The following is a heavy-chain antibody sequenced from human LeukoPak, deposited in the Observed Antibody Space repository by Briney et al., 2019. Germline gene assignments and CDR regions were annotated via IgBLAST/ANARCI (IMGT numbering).Heavy chain of an antibody. CDR1: GGSFSGYY. CDR3: ARGGWLLWFGELSGWFDP. CDR2: INHSGST. Sequence: PSETLSLTCAVYGGSFSGYYWSWIRQPPGKGLEWIGEINHSGSTNYNPSLKSRVTISVDTSKNQYSLKLSSVTAADTAVYYCARGGWLLWFGELSGWFDPWGQGTLVTVSS. V-gene: IGHV4-34*01. J-gene: IGHJ5*02. D-gene: IGHD3-10*01.